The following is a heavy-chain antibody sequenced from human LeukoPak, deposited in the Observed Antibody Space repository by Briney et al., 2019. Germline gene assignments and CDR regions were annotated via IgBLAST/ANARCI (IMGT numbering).Heavy chain of an antibody. CDR2: IYPGDSDT. Sequence: GESLQISCQGSGYTFSDYWIAWVRPLPGKGLEWMGIIYPGDSDTRYSPSFQGQVTISADKSISTAYLQWSSLKASDTAMYYCARHTTTWSLDPWGQGTLVTVSS. J-gene: IGHJ5*02. CDR3: ARHTTTWSLDP. V-gene: IGHV5-51*01. CDR1: GYTFSDYW. D-gene: IGHD1-1*01.